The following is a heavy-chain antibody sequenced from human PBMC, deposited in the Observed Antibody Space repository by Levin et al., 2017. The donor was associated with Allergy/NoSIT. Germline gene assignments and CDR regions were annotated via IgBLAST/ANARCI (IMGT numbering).Heavy chain of an antibody. Sequence: SETLSLTCAVYGGSFSGYYWSWIRQPPGKGLEWIGEINHSGSTNYNPSLKSRVTISVDTSKNQFSLKLSSVTAADTAVYYCARVGYYDILTGYYKPRYYYYYMDGWGKGTTVTVSS. CDR1: GGSFSGYY. CDR3: ARVGYYDILTGYYKPRYYYYYMDG. CDR2: INHSGST. D-gene: IGHD3-9*01. V-gene: IGHV4-34*01. J-gene: IGHJ6*03.